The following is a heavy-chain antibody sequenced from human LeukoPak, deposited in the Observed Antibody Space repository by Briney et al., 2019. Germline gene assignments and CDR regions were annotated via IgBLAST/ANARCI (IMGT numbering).Heavy chain of an antibody. CDR3: AKESYGGGPCDY. CDR1: GFTFDDYA. V-gene: IGHV3-9*01. Sequence: GRSLRLSCAASGFTFDDYAMHWVRQAPGQGLEWVSGISWSSGSIVYAGSVKGRFTISRDNAKNSLYLQMNSLRAEDTALYYCAKESYGGGPCDYWGQGTLVTVSS. J-gene: IGHJ4*02. CDR2: ISWSSGSI. D-gene: IGHD4/OR15-4a*01.